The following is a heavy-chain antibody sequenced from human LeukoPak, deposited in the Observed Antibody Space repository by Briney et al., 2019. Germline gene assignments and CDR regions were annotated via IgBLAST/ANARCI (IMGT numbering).Heavy chain of an antibody. D-gene: IGHD3-22*01. CDR1: GYSISSGFY. CDR2: IYHSGGT. CDR3: ARANYYVSSGYSRGAFDI. Sequence: SETLSLTCTVSGYSISSGFYWGWIRQPPGKGLEWIGSIYHSGGTYYNPSLKRRVTISVDTSTNQLSLKLSSVPAADSAVYYCARANYYVSSGYSRGAFDIWGQGPMVTVSS. V-gene: IGHV4-38-2*02. J-gene: IGHJ3*02.